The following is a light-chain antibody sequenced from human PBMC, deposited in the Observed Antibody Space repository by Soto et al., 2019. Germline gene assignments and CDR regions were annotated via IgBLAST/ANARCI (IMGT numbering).Light chain of an antibody. V-gene: IGLV1-44*01. CDR2: TND. CDR3: AAWDDSLNGWV. J-gene: IGLJ3*02. CDR1: SFNIGRNP. Sequence: QSVLTQPPSASGTPEQRVTISCSGSSFNIGRNPVNWYQQFPGTAPKLLIYTNDQRPSGVPDRFSGSKSGTSASLAISGLQSEDEADYYCAAWDDSLNGWVFGGGTKLTVL.